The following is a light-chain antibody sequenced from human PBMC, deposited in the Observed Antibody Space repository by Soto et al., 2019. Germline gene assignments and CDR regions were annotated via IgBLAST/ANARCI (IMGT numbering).Light chain of an antibody. Sequence: DIQMTQSPSSMSASVGASVTITCRASQSISSYLNWYQQKPGKAPKLPIYAASSLQSGVPSRFSGSGSGTDFTLTISSLQPEDFATHYCQQSYSTPPMFGQGTKVDIK. CDR2: AAS. J-gene: IGKJ1*01. V-gene: IGKV1-39*01. CDR1: QSISSY. CDR3: QQSYSTPPM.